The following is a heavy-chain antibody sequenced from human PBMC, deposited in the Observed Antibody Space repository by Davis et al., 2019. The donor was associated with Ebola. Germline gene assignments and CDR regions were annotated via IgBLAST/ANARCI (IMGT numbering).Heavy chain of an antibody. Sequence: ASVKVSCKASGYTFTSYYMHWVRQAPGQGLEWMGIINPSGGSTSYAQKFQGRVTMTRDTSTSTVYMDLSSLRSEDTAVYYCARDQIVVVVAATSPYYYYGMDVWGKGTTVTVSS. J-gene: IGHJ6*04. V-gene: IGHV1-46*01. CDR1: GYTFTSYY. D-gene: IGHD2-15*01. CDR2: INPSGGST. CDR3: ARDQIVVVVAATSPYYYYGMDV.